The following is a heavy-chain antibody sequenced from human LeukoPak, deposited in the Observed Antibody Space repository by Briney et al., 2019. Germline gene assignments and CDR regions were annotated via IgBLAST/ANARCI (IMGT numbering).Heavy chain of an antibody. D-gene: IGHD5-18*01. CDR3: ARDRGYSYGQHYCYALDV. Sequence: PSETLSLTCTVSGGSISSYYWSWIRQPPGKGLEWIGYIYYSGSTNYNPSLKSRVTISVDTSKNQFSLKLSSVTAADTAVYYCARDRGYSYGQHYCYALDVWGQGTTVTVSS. J-gene: IGHJ6*02. V-gene: IGHV4-59*01. CDR1: GGSISSYY. CDR2: IYYSGST.